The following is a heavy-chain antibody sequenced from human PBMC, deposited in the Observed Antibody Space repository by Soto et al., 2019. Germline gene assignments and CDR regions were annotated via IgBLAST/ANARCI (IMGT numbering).Heavy chain of an antibody. D-gene: IGHD6-19*01. Sequence: ASVKVSCKASGFTFSNYGLNWVRQAPGQGLEWMGWVSANNGHTNYAQNLQGRVSMTTDTSTSTAYMELRGLTFDDTAVYYCAKVKPGIQQWLVYFDYWGQGTLVTVSS. CDR2: VSANNGHT. J-gene: IGHJ4*02. V-gene: IGHV1-18*01. CDR1: GFTFSNYG. CDR3: AKVKPGIQQWLVYFDY.